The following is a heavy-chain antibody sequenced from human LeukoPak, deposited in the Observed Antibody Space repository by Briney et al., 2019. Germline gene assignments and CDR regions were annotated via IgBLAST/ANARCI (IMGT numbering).Heavy chain of an antibody. CDR2: INHSGST. V-gene: IGHV4-34*01. CDR1: GGSFSGYY. J-gene: IGHJ4*02. Sequence: SETLSLTCAVYGGSFSGYYWSWIRQPPWKGLEWIGEINHSGSTNYNPSLKSRVTISVDTSKNQFSLKLSSVTAADTAVYYCAGGPVITMVRGVIDYFDYWGQGTLVTVSS. D-gene: IGHD3-10*01. CDR3: AGGPVITMVRGVIDYFDY.